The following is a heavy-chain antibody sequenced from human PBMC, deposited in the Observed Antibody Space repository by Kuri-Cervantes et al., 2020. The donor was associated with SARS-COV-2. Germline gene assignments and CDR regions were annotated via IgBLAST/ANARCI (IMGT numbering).Heavy chain of an antibody. Sequence: ESLKISCTVSGGSISTSSFYWGWIRQPPGKGLEWTGSIYYSGTTSYNPSLKSRVSISVDTSKNQFSLKLNSVTAADTAVYYCARHRDFWSGFNWFDPWGQGTLVTVSS. CDR3: ARHRDFWSGFNWFDP. J-gene: IGHJ5*02. CDR2: IYYSGTT. V-gene: IGHV4-39*01. D-gene: IGHD3-3*01. CDR1: GGSISTSSFY.